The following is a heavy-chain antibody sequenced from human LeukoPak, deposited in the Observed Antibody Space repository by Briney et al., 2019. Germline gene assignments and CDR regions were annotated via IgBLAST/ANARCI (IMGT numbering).Heavy chain of an antibody. V-gene: IGHV3-33*01. CDR3: ARAVGPYDH. CDR1: GFTFSTYG. CDR2: IWYDGSIK. J-gene: IGHJ4*02. D-gene: IGHD3-10*01. Sequence: GGSLRLSCAASGFTFSTYGMHWVRQAPGKGLEWVAVIWYDGSIKYYADSVKDRFTISRDNSKNTLYLQMNSLRAEDTGVYYCARAVGPYDHWGQGTLVTVSS.